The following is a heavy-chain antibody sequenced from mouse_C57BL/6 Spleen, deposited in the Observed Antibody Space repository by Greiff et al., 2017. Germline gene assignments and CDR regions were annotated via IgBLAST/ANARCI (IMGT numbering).Heavy chain of an antibody. CDR2: IDPSDSYT. J-gene: IGHJ3*01. D-gene: IGHD1-1*01. V-gene: IGHV1-69*01. CDR3: ARRLLRYGWFAY. Sequence: QVQLQQPGAELVMPGASVKLSCKASGYTFTSYWMHWVKQRPGQGLEWIGEIDPSDSYTNYNQKFKDKSTLTVDKSSSTAYMQLSSLTSEDSAVYYCARRLLRYGWFAYWGQGTLVTVSA. CDR1: GYTFTSYW.